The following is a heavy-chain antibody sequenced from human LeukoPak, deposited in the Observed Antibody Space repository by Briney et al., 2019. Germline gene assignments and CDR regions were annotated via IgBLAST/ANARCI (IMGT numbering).Heavy chain of an antibody. CDR1: GYTFTSYA. V-gene: IGHV1-3*01. CDR3: AREVASRRYYYDSSGYWYYFDY. Sequence: ASVKVSCKASGYTFTSYAMHWVRQAPGQRLEWMGWINAGNGNTKYSQKFQGRVTITRDTSASTAYMELSSLRSEDTAVYYCAREVASRRYYYDSSGYWYYFDYWGQGTLVTVSS. CDR2: INAGNGNT. D-gene: IGHD3-22*01. J-gene: IGHJ4*02.